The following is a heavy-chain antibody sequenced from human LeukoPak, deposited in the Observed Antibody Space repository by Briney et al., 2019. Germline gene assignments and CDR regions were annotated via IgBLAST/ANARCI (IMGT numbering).Heavy chain of an antibody. CDR2: INHGGST. J-gene: IGHJ4*02. Sequence: SETLSLTCAVYGGSFSGYYWDWIRQPPGRGLEWIGEINHGGSTNYNPSLKSRVTISVDTSKYQFSLRLTSVTAADTAVYYCARGRNYYYNSAYYSLIFDSWGQGTLVTVSS. D-gene: IGHD3-22*01. CDR3: ARGRNYYYNSAYYSLIFDS. V-gene: IGHV4-34*01. CDR1: GGSFSGYY.